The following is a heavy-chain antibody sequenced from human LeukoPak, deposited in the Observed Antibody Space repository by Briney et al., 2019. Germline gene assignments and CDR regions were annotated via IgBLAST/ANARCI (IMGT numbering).Heavy chain of an antibody. V-gene: IGHV3-11*04. CDR1: GFTFSDNY. Sequence: GGSLRLSCAASGFTFSDNYMTWVRQAPGKGLEWLSYISGNGGVIQYADSVKGRFTISRDNAKNLLYLQMDSLRVEDTAVYYCARDNSHDSGSYYFDYWGQGTLVTVSS. CDR2: ISGNGGVI. J-gene: IGHJ4*02. CDR3: ARDNSHDSGSYYFDY. D-gene: IGHD1-26*01.